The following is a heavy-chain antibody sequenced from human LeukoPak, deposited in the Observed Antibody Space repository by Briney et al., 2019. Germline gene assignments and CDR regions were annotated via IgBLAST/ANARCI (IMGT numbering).Heavy chain of an antibody. CDR3: ARGIVVSPAAPYSWFDP. CDR2: INHRGSEQ. V-gene: IGHV3-7*03. CDR1: GFTFGSSW. D-gene: IGHD2-2*01. J-gene: IGHJ5*02. Sequence: GGSLRLSCAASGFTFGSSWMIWVRQAPGKGREGVANINHRGSEQRYVDFVKGRFTISRDNTKNSLYLQMNGLRAEDTAVYYCARGIVVSPAAPYSWFDPRGQGTLVIVSS.